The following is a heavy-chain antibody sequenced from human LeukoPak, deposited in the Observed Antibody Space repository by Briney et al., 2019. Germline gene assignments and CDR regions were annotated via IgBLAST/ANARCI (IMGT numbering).Heavy chain of an antibody. CDR2: VYYTGSI. Sequence: SETLSLTCTVSGGSISNYYWSCIRQPPGRGLEWIGYVYYTGSISYNPSLKSRVTISVDTSKNQFSLKLSSVTAADTAVYYCARGEAFDLWGQGTMVTVSS. V-gene: IGHV4-59*01. J-gene: IGHJ3*01. CDR3: ARGEAFDL. D-gene: IGHD1-26*01. CDR1: GGSISNYY.